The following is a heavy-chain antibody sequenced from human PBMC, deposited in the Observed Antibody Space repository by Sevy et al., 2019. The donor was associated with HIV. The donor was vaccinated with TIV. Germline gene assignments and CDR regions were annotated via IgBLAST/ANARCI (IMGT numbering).Heavy chain of an antibody. V-gene: IGHV3-23*01. CDR1: AFTFSSYA. Sequence: GGSLRLSCAASAFTFSSYAMSWVRQAPGKGLEWVSAISGSGGSTYYADSVKGRFTISRDNSKNTLYLQMNSLRAEDTAVYYCARQIQLGVFDYWGQGTLVTVSS. J-gene: IGHJ4*02. D-gene: IGHD6-13*01. CDR3: ARQIQLGVFDY. CDR2: ISGSGGST.